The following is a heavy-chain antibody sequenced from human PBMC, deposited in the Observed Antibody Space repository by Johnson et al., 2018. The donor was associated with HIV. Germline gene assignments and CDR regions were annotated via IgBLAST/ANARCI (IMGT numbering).Heavy chain of an antibody. CDR3: ATLNGHAFDI. J-gene: IGHJ3*02. V-gene: IGHV3-7*05. CDR1: GFTFSNYW. Sequence: VQLVESGGGLVQPGGSLRLSCAASGFTFSNYWMNWVRQAPGKGLEWVANIKQGGSEKYFVDSLKGRFIISRDNAKNSLYLQMNSLRAEDTAVYYCATLNGHAFDIWGQGTMVTVSS. CDR2: IKQGGSEK.